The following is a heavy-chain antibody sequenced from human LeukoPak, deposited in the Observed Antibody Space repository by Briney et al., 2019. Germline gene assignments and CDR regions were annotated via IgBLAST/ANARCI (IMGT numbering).Heavy chain of an antibody. CDR2: ISAYNGNT. D-gene: IGHD2-2*01. CDR1: GYTFTSYG. CDR3: ARGGGRYCSSASCYGNWFDP. Sequence: ASVKVSCKASGYTFTSYGISWVRQAPGQGLEWMGWISAYNGNTNYAQKLQGRVTMTTDTYTSTAHMDLRSLRSDDTAVYYCARGGGRYCSSASCYGNWFDPWGQGTLVTVSS. J-gene: IGHJ5*02. V-gene: IGHV1-18*01.